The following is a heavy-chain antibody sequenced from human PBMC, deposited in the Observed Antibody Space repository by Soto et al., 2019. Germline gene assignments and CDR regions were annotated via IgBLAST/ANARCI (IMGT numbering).Heavy chain of an antibody. CDR2: SIPMFGTA. CDR3: ARVGPAHYYDSSGYYSPLDY. V-gene: IGHV1-69*01. CDR1: GDTFSSYA. Sequence: QVQLVQSGAEVKKPGSSVKVSCKASGDTFSSYAINWVRQAPGQGLEWMGGSIPMFGTANYAKKFKGRVTITAGESTSTVYMELSSLRSEDTAVYYCARVGPAHYYDSSGYYSPLDYWGQGTLVTVSS. D-gene: IGHD3-22*01. J-gene: IGHJ4*02.